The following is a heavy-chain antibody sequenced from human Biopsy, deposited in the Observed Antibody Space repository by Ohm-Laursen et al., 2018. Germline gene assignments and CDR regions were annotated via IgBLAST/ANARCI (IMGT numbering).Heavy chain of an antibody. CDR1: GYTFTTYD. Sequence: ASVKVSCKASGYTFTTYDINWVRQAPGQGLEWMGWMNPANGDAGYAQSFRGRVTMTRSTSITTAYMELSSLGSEDTAVYYCAGVRPGGRVTVFGVEVKTGWLDTWGQGTLVTVSS. CDR3: AGVRPGGRVTVFGVEVKTGWLDT. V-gene: IGHV1-8*01. CDR2: MNPANGDA. J-gene: IGHJ5*02. D-gene: IGHD3-3*01.